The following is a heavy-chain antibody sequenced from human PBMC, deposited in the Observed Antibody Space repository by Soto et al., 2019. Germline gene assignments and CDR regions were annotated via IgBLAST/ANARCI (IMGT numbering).Heavy chain of an antibody. CDR3: ARHAMHNEFDL. V-gene: IGHV4-39*01. J-gene: IGHJ4*02. CDR1: RSSISSSRKH. CDR2: GYQSGNT. D-gene: IGHD2-2*01. Sequence: SQTLPLPXSLSRSSISSSRKHWCWILGALSQGLEWIGRGYQSGNTYYNPSLRSRVAVSVDTSTNHLSLRVNSVTASDTGVYFCARHAMHNEFDLWGQGTPVTVSS.